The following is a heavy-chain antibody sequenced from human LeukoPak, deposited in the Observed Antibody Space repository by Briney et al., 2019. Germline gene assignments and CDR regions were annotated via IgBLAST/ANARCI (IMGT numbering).Heavy chain of an antibody. V-gene: IGHV3-66*02. CDR2: IYSGGGA. Sequence: GGSLRLSCAASGFTVSTNYMGWVRQAPGKGLDWVSVIYSGGGAYYADSVKERFTIFRDTSKNTLYLQMNSLRPEDTAVYYCARGSSLAAAARGFDYWGQGTLVTVSS. CDR3: ARGSSLAAAARGFDY. CDR1: GFTVSTNY. J-gene: IGHJ4*02. D-gene: IGHD6-25*01.